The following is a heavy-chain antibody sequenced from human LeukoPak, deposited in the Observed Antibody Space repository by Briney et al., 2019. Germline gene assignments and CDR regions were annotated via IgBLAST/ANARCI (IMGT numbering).Heavy chain of an antibody. CDR2: ISGSGGST. J-gene: IGHJ4*02. CDR3: ANGGDSSGYLPLDY. Sequence: GGSLRLSCAASGFTFSSYAMSWVRQAPGKGLEWVSAISGSGGSTYYADSVKGRFTISRDNSKNTLYLQMNSLRAEDTAVYYCANGGDSSGYLPLDYWGQGTLVTVSS. CDR1: GFTFSSYA. D-gene: IGHD3-22*01. V-gene: IGHV3-23*01.